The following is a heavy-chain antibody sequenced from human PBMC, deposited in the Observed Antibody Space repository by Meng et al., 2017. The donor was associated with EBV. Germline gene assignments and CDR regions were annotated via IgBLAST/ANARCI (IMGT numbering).Heavy chain of an antibody. D-gene: IGHD3-9*01. Sequence: QVQLVPSGPEFKKPGASVKVSCKASGYTLPSYAMTWVRKAPEQGLEWMGWINTNTGNQTYAQGFTGRFVFSLDTSVSTAYLQISSLKAEDTAVYYCARDILYVWGQGTLVTVSS. CDR1: GYTLPSYA. CDR3: ARDILYV. CDR2: INTNTGNQ. V-gene: IGHV7-4-1*02. J-gene: IGHJ4*02.